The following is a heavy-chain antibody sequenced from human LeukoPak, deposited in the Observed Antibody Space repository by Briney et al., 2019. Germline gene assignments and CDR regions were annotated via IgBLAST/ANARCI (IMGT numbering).Heavy chain of an antibody. CDR1: GFPFSSYW. CDR2: IKQDGSEK. J-gene: IGHJ4*02. CDR3: AAQKLLDTATTFDY. Sequence: GSLRLSCAASGFPFSSYWMSWVRQAPGKGLEWVANIKQDGSEKYYVDSVKGRFTISRDNAKNSLYLQMNSLRAEDTAVYYCAAQKLLDTATTFDYWGQGTLVTVSS. D-gene: IGHD1-26*01. V-gene: IGHV3-7*01.